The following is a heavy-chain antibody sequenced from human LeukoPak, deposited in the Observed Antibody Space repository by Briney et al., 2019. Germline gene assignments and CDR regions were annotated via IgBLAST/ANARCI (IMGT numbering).Heavy chain of an antibody. J-gene: IGHJ4*02. D-gene: IGHD1-26*01. V-gene: IGHV3-7*01. CDR3: VKGGATRGRFEN. CDR1: GFRFNVQT. CDR2: MKEDGSEI. Sequence: GGSLRLSCVASGFRFNVQTMSWIRQAAGKGLDWVASMKEDGSEIRYVDSVKGRFTIYRDNSKNSLYLQMNSLRADDTGVYRCVKGGATRGRFENWGQGTLVTVSS.